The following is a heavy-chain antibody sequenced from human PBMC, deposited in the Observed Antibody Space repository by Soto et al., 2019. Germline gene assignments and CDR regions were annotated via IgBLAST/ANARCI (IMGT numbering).Heavy chain of an antibody. CDR2: IYYSGST. Sequence: SETLSLTCTVSGGSISSSSYYWGWIRQPPGKGLERIGSIYYSGSTYYNPSLKSRVTISVDTSKNQFSLKLSAVTAADTAVYYCARHGAVLRFLEWPENWFDPWGQGTLVTVSS. J-gene: IGHJ5*02. D-gene: IGHD3-3*01. CDR1: GGSISSSSYY. V-gene: IGHV4-39*01. CDR3: ARHGAVLRFLEWPENWFDP.